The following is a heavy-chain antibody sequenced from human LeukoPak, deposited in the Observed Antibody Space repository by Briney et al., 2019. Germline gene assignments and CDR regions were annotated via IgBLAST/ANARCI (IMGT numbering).Heavy chain of an antibody. Sequence: GGSLRLSCAASGFTFSSYAMSWVRQAPGKGLEWVSAISGSGGSTYYADSVKGRFTISRDNSKNTLYLQMNSLRAEDTAVYYCAKVSPEFIVGATSFDYWGQGTLVTVSS. CDR1: GFTFSSYA. CDR3: AKVSPEFIVGATSFDY. CDR2: ISGSGGST. V-gene: IGHV3-23*01. D-gene: IGHD1-26*01. J-gene: IGHJ4*02.